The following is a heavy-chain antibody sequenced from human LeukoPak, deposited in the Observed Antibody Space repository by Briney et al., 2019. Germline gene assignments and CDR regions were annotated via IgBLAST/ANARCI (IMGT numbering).Heavy chain of an antibody. CDR1: GFTFSSYG. V-gene: IGHV3-30*18. Sequence: GGSLRLSCAASGFTFSSYGMHWVRQAPGKGLEWVAVISYDGSNKYYADSVKGRFTISRDNSKNTLYLQMNSLRAEDTAVYYRAKDGVRYSSGWSPIDYWGQGTLVTVSS. D-gene: IGHD6-19*01. CDR2: ISYDGSNK. J-gene: IGHJ4*02. CDR3: AKDGVRYSSGWSPIDY.